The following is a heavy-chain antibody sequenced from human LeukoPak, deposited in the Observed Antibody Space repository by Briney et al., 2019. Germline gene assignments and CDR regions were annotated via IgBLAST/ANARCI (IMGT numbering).Heavy chain of an antibody. J-gene: IGHJ6*03. V-gene: IGHV4-39*07. CDR2: IYYSGNS. CDR1: GGSISSDPYY. D-gene: IGHD2-2*01. CDR3: ARDRPDIVPATMADHYYYMDV. Sequence: SETLSLTCTVSGGSISSDPYYWAWIRQPPGKGLEWIGSIYYSGNSYYNPSLKSRVTISVDTSKNQFSLRLNSVTAADTAVYYCARDRPDIVPATMADHYYYMDVWGTGTTVTVSS.